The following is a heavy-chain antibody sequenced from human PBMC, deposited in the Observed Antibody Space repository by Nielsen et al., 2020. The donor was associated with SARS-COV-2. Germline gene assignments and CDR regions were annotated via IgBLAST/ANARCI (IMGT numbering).Heavy chain of an antibody. V-gene: IGHV1-18*01. J-gene: IGHJ3*02. CDR2: ISAYNGNT. D-gene: IGHD6-19*01. CDR1: GYTFTSYG. CDR3: ARDSSGWYRYDAFDI. Sequence: ASVKVSCKASGYTFTSYGISWVRQAPGQGLEWMGWISAYNGNTNYAQKLQGRVTMTTDTSTSTAYMELRSLRSDDTAVYYCARDSSGWYRYDAFDIWGQGTIVTVSS.